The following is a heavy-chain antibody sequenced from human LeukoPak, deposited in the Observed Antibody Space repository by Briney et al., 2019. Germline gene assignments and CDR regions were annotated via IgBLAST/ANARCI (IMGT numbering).Heavy chain of an antibody. CDR3: ARGEYCSSTSCANFDY. CDR1: GGSFSGYY. V-gene: IGHV4-34*01. CDR2: INHSGST. J-gene: IGHJ4*02. D-gene: IGHD2-2*01. Sequence: SETLSLTCAVYGGSFSGYYWSWIRQPPGKGLEWIGEINHSGSTNYNPSLKSRVTIPVDTSKNQFSLKLSSVTAADTAVYYCARGEYCSSTSCANFDYWGQGTLVTVSS.